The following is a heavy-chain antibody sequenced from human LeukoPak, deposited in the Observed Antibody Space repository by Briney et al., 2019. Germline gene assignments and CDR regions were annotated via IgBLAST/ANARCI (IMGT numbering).Heavy chain of an antibody. D-gene: IGHD3-3*02. J-gene: IGHJ5*02. Sequence: ASVKVSCKASGYTFTSYYMHWVRQAPGQGLEWMGIINPSGGSTSYAQKFQGRVTMTTDTSTSTAYMELRSLRSDDTAVYYCARDLGHISEFDPWGQGTLVTVSS. CDR1: GYTFTSYY. CDR3: ARDLGHISEFDP. V-gene: IGHV1-46*01. CDR2: INPSGGST.